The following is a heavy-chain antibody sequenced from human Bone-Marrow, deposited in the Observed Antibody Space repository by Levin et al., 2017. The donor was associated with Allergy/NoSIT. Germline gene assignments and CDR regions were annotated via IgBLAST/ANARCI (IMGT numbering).Heavy chain of an antibody. CDR3: ARRMVSGYHAFDV. CDR1: GASMNEDY. CDR2: IYYSGSS. J-gene: IGHJ3*01. D-gene: IGHD3-10*01. V-gene: IGHV4-59*08. Sequence: GSLRLSCTVSGASMNEDYWSWIRQPPGKGLEWIGNIYYSGSSKYNPSLKSRVTMSVETSKNLFSLRLTSVTLADTAIYYCARRMVSGYHAFDVWGQGTMVAVSA.